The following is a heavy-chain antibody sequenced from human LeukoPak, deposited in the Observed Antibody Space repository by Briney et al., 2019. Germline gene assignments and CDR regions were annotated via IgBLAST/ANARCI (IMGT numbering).Heavy chain of an antibody. J-gene: IGHJ6*04. V-gene: IGHV3-48*04. D-gene: IGHD3-10*02. Sequence: GGSLTLSCAVSGFTFSSYGMNWVRQPPGKGLVWVSYISSSGSTIYYADSVKGRFTISRDNAKNSLYLQMNSLRAEDTAVYYCAELGITMIGGVWGKGTTVTISS. CDR3: AELGITMIGGV. CDR2: ISSSGSTI. CDR1: GFTFSSYG.